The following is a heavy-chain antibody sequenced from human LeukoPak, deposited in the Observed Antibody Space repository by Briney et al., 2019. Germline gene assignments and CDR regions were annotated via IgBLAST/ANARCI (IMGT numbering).Heavy chain of an antibody. D-gene: IGHD5-18*01. CDR2: IWHDGSNK. Sequence: PGGSLRLSCAASGFTFSTYVIHWVRQAPGKGLEWVALIWHDGSNKYYGDSVKDRSTISRDNSKNTLYLQMDSLRDEDTAVYYCARDRGYTYGHPLDYWGQGTLVTVSS. V-gene: IGHV3-33*01. CDR3: ARDRGYTYGHPLDY. CDR1: GFTFSTYV. J-gene: IGHJ4*02.